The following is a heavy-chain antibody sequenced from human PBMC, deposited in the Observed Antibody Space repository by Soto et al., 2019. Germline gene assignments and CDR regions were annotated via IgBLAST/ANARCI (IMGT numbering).Heavy chain of an antibody. CDR3: ARDLTSYGSGNASIDY. J-gene: IGHJ4*02. Sequence: QVQLVESGGGVVQPGRSLRLSCAASGFTFSNTAMHWVRQAPGKGLEWVAVIWYDGSNKYYTDSVKGRFTISRDNSKNILYLQMNSLVDEDTAVYYCARDLTSYGSGNASIDYWGQGTLVTVSS. CDR1: GFTFSNTA. D-gene: IGHD3-10*01. V-gene: IGHV3-33*01. CDR2: IWYDGSNK.